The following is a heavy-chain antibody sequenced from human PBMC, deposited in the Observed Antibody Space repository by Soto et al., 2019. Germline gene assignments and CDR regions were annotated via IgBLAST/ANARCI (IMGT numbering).Heavy chain of an antibody. D-gene: IGHD2-2*01. V-gene: IGHV1-69*06. Sequence: QVQLVQSGAEVKKPGASVKVSCKASGGTFSSYAISWVRQAPGQGLEWMGGIIPIFGTANYAQKFQGRVTITADKSTSTAYMELSSLRSEDTAVYYCARGGYCSSTSCYGMDVWGQGTTVTVSS. CDR3: ARGGYCSSTSCYGMDV. CDR2: IIPIFGTA. J-gene: IGHJ6*02. CDR1: GGTFSSYA.